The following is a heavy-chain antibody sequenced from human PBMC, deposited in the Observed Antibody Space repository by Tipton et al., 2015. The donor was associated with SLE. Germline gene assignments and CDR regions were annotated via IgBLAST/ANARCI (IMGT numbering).Heavy chain of an antibody. CDR2: INPISGGT. Sequence: QLVQSGPEVKKPGASVRVSCKASGYTFTAYYIHWVRQAPGQGLEWMGRINPISGGTNYAQKFQGRVTMTRDPSITTAYMELNSLTSDDTAVFYCARDPENLLGTVPWGQGTLVTVSS. V-gene: IGHV1-2*02. CDR1: GYTFTAYY. J-gene: IGHJ5*02. CDR3: ARDPENLLGTVP. D-gene: IGHD7-27*01.